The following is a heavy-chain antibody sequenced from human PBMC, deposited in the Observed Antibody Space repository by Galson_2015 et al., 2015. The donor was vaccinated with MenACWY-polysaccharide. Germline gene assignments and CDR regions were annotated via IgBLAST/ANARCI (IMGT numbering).Heavy chain of an antibody. Sequence: SCKASGYSFSSYDINWVRQTTGQGLEWMGWMNPNSGNTGYAQKFQGRVTMTRNTSTSIAYMELSSLRSEDTAVYYCARGGKYYYDSSGYLNWFDPWGQGTLVTVSS. D-gene: IGHD3-22*01. CDR3: ARGGKYYYDSSGYLNWFDP. J-gene: IGHJ5*02. CDR2: MNPNSGNT. CDR1: GYSFSSYD. V-gene: IGHV1-8*01.